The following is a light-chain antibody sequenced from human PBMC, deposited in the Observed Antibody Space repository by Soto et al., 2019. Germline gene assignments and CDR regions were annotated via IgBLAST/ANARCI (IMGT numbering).Light chain of an antibody. V-gene: IGLV1-44*01. CDR2: YDN. CDR3: EAWDDSLNGRV. J-gene: IGLJ1*01. Sequence: QSVLTQPPSASGTPGQRVTISCSGSNSNIGSNTVNWYQQLPGTAPKLLIYYDNLRPSGVPDRISGSKSGTSASLAISGLQSDDEADYYCEAWDDSLNGRVLGNGTKVTV. CDR1: NSNIGSNT.